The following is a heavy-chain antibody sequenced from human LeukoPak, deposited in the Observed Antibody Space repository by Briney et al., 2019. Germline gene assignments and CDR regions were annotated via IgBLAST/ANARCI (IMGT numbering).Heavy chain of an antibody. CDR3: ARHAEVAALSWFDP. D-gene: IGHD6-25*01. Sequence: GESLKISCKGSGYSFTSYWIGWVRQMPGKGLEWMGIIYPGDSDTRYSPSFQGQVTISADKSISTAYLQWSSLKASDTAMYYCARHAEVAALSWFDPWAREPWSPSPQ. CDR1: GYSFTSYW. J-gene: IGHJ5*02. CDR2: IYPGDSDT. V-gene: IGHV5-51*01.